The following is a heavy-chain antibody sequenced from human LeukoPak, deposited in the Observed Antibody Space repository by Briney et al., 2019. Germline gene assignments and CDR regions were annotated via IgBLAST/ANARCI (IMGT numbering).Heavy chain of an antibody. CDR3: ARPEGQDAFDI. V-gene: IGHV4-39*01. CDR2: IYYSGST. CDR1: GGSISSSSYY. Sequence: SETLSLTCTVSGGSISSSSYYWGWIRQPPGKGLEWIGSIYYSGSTYHNPSLKSRVTISVDTSKNQFSLKLGSVTAADTAVYYCARPEGQDAFDIWGQGTMVTVSS. D-gene: IGHD1-14*01. J-gene: IGHJ3*02.